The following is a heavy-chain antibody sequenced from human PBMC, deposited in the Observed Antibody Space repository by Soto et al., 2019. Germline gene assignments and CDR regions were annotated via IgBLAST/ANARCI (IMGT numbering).Heavy chain of an antibody. J-gene: IGHJ4*02. Sequence: ASVKVSCKASGYTFTSYAMHWVRQAPGQRLEWMGWINAGNGNTNYAQKLQGRVTMTTDTSTSTAYMELRSLRSDDTAVYYCARANEEPTIGFDYCGQGTLVTVSS. V-gene: IGHV1-3*01. CDR2: INAGNGNT. CDR1: GYTFTSYA. D-gene: IGHD3-3*01. CDR3: ARANEEPTIGFDY.